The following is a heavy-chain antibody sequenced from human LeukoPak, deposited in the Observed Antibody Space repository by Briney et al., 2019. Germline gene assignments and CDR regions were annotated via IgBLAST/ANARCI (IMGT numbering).Heavy chain of an antibody. Sequence: SVKVSCKASGGTFSSYAISWVRQAPGQGLEWMGRIIPILGIANYAQKFQGRVTITADKSTSTAYMELSSLRSEDTAVYYCARDSGDSSGQGGWFDPWGQGTLVTVSS. CDR1: GGTFSSYA. CDR2: IIPILGIA. CDR3: ARDSGDSSGQGGWFDP. D-gene: IGHD3-22*01. V-gene: IGHV1-69*04. J-gene: IGHJ5*02.